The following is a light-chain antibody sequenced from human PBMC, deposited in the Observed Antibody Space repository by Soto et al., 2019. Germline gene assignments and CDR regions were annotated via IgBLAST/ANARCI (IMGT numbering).Light chain of an antibody. CDR1: SSDVGGYNY. Sequence: QSALTQPRSVSGSPGQSVTISCTGTSSDVGGYNYVSWYQRHPGKAPKLMIYDVSKRPSGVPDRFSGSKSGSTASLTISGLQAEDEADYYCCSYAGSYTFLFGGGTKVTVL. CDR3: CSYAGSYTFL. CDR2: DVS. V-gene: IGLV2-11*01. J-gene: IGLJ2*01.